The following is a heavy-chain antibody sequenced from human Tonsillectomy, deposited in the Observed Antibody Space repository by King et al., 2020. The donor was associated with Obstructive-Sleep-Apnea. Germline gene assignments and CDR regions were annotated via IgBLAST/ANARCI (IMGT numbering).Heavy chain of an antibody. CDR2: IWFDGSNK. D-gene: IGHD1-26*01. Sequence: QLVQSGGGVVQPGRSLRLSCAASGFTFSDYAMHWVRQAPGKGLEWVAIIWFDGSNKYYVDSVKGRFTISRDNSKNTLWLQMNSLRAEDTAIYYCVREGVSYRDYYYGMDVWGQGTTVTVSS. CDR1: GFTFSDYA. V-gene: IGHV3-33*01. CDR3: VREGVSYRDYYYGMDV. J-gene: IGHJ6*02.